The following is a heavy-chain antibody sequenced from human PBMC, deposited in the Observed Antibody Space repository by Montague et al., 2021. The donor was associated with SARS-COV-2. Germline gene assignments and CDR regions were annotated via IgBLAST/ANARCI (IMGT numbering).Heavy chain of an antibody. Sequence: SLRLSCAASGFTFSSYAMHWVRQAPGKGLEWVAVISYDGSNKYYADSVKGRFTISRDNSKNTLYLQMNSLRAEDTAVYYCARDKYGYVWGCYRYVYWGQGTLVTVSS. D-gene: IGHD3-16*02. V-gene: IGHV3-30*04. CDR3: ARDKYGYVWGCYRYVY. CDR2: ISYDGSNK. J-gene: IGHJ4*02. CDR1: GFTFSSYA.